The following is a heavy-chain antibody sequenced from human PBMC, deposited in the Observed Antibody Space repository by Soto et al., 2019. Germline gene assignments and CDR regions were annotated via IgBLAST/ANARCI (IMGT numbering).Heavy chain of an antibody. CDR2: FYYSGST. Sequence: SETLSLTCTVSGGSISTYYWSWIRQPPGKGLEWIGYFYYSGSTNYNPSLKSRVTISVDRSKNQFSLKLSSVTAADTAVYYCASRITMITGGFDPWAQGTLVTVAS. V-gene: IGHV4-59*12. CDR1: GGSISTYY. D-gene: IGHD3-22*01. J-gene: IGHJ5*02. CDR3: ASRITMITGGFDP.